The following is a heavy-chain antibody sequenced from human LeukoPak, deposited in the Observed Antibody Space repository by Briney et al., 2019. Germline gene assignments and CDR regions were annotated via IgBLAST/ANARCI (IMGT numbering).Heavy chain of an antibody. CDR3: ARVGALDYYMDV. CDR2: ISSSSSYI. Sequence: PGGSLRLSCAASGFTFSSYSMNWVRQAPGKGLEWVSSISSSSSYIYYADSVKGRFTISRDNAKNSLYLQMNSLRAEGTAVYYCARVGALDYYMDVWGKGTTVTISS. CDR1: GFTFSSYS. V-gene: IGHV3-21*01. J-gene: IGHJ6*03.